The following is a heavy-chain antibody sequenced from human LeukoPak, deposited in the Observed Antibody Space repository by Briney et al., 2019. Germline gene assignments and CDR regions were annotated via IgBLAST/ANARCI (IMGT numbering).Heavy chain of an antibody. J-gene: IGHJ4*02. Sequence: GGSVTLSCAASGFTCSSYAMSWLRQAPGKGLEWVSAISGSGGNTYYADSGKGRFTPARDNSKNTLYLQMNSLRAEDTAVYCCARDSSLESDYGVYATNWGQGTLVTVSS. CDR2: ISGSGGNT. D-gene: IGHD4-17*01. CDR3: ARDSSLESDYGVYATN. CDR1: GFTCSSYA. V-gene: IGHV3-23*01.